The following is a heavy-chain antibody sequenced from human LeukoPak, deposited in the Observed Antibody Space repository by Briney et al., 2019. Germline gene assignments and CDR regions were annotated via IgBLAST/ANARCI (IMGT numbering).Heavy chain of an antibody. V-gene: IGHV1-18*01. J-gene: IGHJ4*02. CDR1: GYTFTSYG. CDR3: ARSSRLRFLEWLFRPFDY. D-gene: IGHD3-3*01. Sequence: GASVKVSCKASGYTFTSYGISWVRQAPGQGLEWMGWISAYNGNTNYAQELQGRVTMTTDTSTSTAYMELRSLRSDDTAVYCCARSSRLRFLEWLFRPFDYWGQGTLVTVSS. CDR2: ISAYNGNT.